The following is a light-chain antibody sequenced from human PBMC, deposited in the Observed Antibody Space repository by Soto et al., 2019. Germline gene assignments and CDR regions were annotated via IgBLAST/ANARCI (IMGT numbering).Light chain of an antibody. CDR3: QPRSSLPWT. J-gene: IGKJ1*01. CDR2: FAS. CDR1: HSVVSL. Sequence: EIVLTQSPATLSLSPGDRATLSCRASHSVVSLLDWYQQKPGQAPRLLIYFASNRATGVPDRFGGSGSGTDFTLTIDSLEPEDFALCSSQPRSSLPWTFGQGTRVEIK. V-gene: IGKV3-11*01.